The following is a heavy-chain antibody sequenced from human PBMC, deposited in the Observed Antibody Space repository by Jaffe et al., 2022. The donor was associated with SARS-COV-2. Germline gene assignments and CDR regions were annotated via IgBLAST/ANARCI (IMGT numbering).Heavy chain of an antibody. J-gene: IGHJ5*02. CDR3: ARLGPRQATIFGVVRNNNWFDP. CDR2: IYPGDSDT. D-gene: IGHD3-3*01. Sequence: EVQLVQSGAEVKKPGESLKISCKGSGYSFTSYWIGWVRQMPGKGLEWMGIIYPGDSDTRYSPSFQGQVTISADKSISTAYLQWSSLKASDTAMYYCARLGPRQATIFGVVRNNNWFDPWGQGTLVTVSS. CDR1: GYSFTSYW. V-gene: IGHV5-51*01.